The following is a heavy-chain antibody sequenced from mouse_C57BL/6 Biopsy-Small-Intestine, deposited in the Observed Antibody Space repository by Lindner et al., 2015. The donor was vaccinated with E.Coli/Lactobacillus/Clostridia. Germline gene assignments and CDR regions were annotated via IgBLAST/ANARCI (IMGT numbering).Heavy chain of an antibody. J-gene: IGHJ2*01. CDR2: INPSTGYT. CDR1: GYSFTGYW. CDR3: ARSGLRWSFDH. V-gene: IGHV1-4*01. Sequence: VQLQESGAELARPGASMKMSCKASGYSFTGYWMHWVKQRPGQGLEWIGYINPSTGYTEYNQKFKDKATLTADKSSNTAYMQLSSLTSEDSAVYYCARSGLRWSFDHWGQGATLTVSS. D-gene: IGHD2-1*01.